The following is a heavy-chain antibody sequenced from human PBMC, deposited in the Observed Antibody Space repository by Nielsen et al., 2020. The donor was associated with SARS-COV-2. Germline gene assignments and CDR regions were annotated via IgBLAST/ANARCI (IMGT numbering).Heavy chain of an antibody. CDR3: ARESVTGTDAFDI. D-gene: IGHD6-19*01. J-gene: IGHJ3*02. V-gene: IGHV3-21*01. CDR2: ISSSSSYI. CDR1: GFTFSSYS. Sequence: GGSLRLSCAASGFTFSSYSMNWVRQAPGKGLEWVSSISSSSSYIYYADSVKGRFTISRDNAENSLSLQMNSLRAEDTAVYYCARESVTGTDAFDIWGQGTVVTVSS.